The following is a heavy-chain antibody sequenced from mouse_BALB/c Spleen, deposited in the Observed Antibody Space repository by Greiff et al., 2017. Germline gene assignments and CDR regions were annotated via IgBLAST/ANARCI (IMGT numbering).Heavy chain of an antibody. Sequence: VQGVESGAELAKPGASVKMSCKASGYTFTSYWMHWVKQRPGQGLEWIGYINPSSGYTNYTQKFKDKATLTADKSSSTAYMQLSSLTSEDSAVYYCARSEAYYYRYFDYWGQGTTLTVSS. CDR1: GYTFTSYW. D-gene: IGHD1-1*01. V-gene: IGHV1-7*01. CDR2: INPSSGYT. CDR3: ARSEAYYYRYFDY. J-gene: IGHJ2*01.